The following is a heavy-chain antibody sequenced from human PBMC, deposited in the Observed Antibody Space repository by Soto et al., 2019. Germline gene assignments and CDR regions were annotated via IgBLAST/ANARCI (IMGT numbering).Heavy chain of an antibody. J-gene: IGHJ6*02. CDR3: ARDGLSDGYNLPYYYYGMDA. Sequence: SVKVSCKASGGTFSSYAISWVRQAPGQGLEWMGGIIPIFGTANYAQKFQGRVTITADESTSTAYMELSSLRSEDTAVYYCARDGLSDGYNLPYYYYGMDAWGQGTTVTVSS. CDR2: IIPIFGTA. D-gene: IGHD2-21*01. CDR1: GGTFSSYA. V-gene: IGHV1-69*13.